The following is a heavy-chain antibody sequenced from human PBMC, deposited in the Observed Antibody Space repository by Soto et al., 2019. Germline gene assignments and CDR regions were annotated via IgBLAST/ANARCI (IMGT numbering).Heavy chain of an antibody. Sequence: QVQLQQWGAGLLKPSETLSLTCAVYGGSFSGYYWSWIRQPPGKGLEWIGEINHSGSTNYNPSLKSRVTISVDTSKTQFSLKLSSVTAADTAVYYCARGVGVVVAATSSVERPFDPWGQGTLVTVSS. J-gene: IGHJ5*02. CDR2: INHSGST. CDR3: ARGVGVVVAATSSVERPFDP. V-gene: IGHV4-34*01. D-gene: IGHD2-15*01. CDR1: GGSFSGYY.